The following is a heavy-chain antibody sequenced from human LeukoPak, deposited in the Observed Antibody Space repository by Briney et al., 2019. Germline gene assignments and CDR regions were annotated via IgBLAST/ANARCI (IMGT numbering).Heavy chain of an antibody. CDR2: IHYSGST. D-gene: IGHD6-13*01. V-gene: IGHV4-59*08. J-gene: IGHJ4*02. CDR3: ARHRIVAAVGAFDY. CDR1: GGSISSYY. Sequence: SETLSLTCTVSGGSISSYYWSWIRQPPGKGLEWIGFIHYSGSTNYNPSLKSPVTMSVDTSRNQFSLKLSSVTAAYTAVYYCARHRIVAAVGAFDYWGQGTLVTVSS.